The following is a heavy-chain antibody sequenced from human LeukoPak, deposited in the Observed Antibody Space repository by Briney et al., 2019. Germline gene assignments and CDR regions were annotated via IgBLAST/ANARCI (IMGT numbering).Heavy chain of an antibody. CDR3: AKNLWAHYDSGGYSPFDY. Sequence: GGSLRLSCAASGISFSSHGMHWVRQAPGKGLEWVAAISYDGSNLQYADSVKGRFTISRVNSKNTLYLQMNTLRAEDTAVYYCAKNLWAHYDSGGYSPFDYWGQGTLVTVSS. CDR2: ISYDGSNL. D-gene: IGHD3-22*01. CDR1: GISFSSHG. J-gene: IGHJ4*02. V-gene: IGHV3-30*18.